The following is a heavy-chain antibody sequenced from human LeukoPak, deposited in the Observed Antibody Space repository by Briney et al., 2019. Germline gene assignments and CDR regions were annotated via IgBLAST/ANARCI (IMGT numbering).Heavy chain of an antibody. Sequence: SQTLSLTCTVSGGSISSGSYYWSWIRQPAGKGLEWIGRIYTSGSTNYNPSLKSRVTISVDTSKNQFSLKLSSVTAADTAVYYCARVHPHGYDSSPWGQGTLVTVSS. J-gene: IGHJ5*02. CDR2: IYTSGST. D-gene: IGHD3-22*01. CDR3: ARVHPHGYDSSP. CDR1: GGSISSGSYY. V-gene: IGHV4-61*02.